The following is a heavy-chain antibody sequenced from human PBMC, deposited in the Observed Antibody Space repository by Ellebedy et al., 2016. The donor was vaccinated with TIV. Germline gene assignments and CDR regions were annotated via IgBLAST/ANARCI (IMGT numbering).Heavy chain of an antibody. Sequence: GGSLRLSCAASGFKFRSYTMHWVRQAPGRSLEWVSLFSGNGRTTYYADSVKGRFTISRDNYRNTLYLQMNSLRAEDTAIYYCAKDLFYDSFGPFDYWGQGTLVTVSS. CDR2: FSGNGRTT. CDR3: AKDLFYDSFGPFDY. CDR1: GFKFRSYT. J-gene: IGHJ4*02. V-gene: IGHV3-23*01. D-gene: IGHD3-22*01.